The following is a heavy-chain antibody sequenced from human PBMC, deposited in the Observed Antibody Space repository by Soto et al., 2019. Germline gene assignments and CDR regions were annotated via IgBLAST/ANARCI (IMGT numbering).Heavy chain of an antibody. CDR3: ARVPLVGKYSYDQEIYYYGMDV. CDR2: MNPNSGNT. V-gene: IGHV1-8*01. D-gene: IGHD5-18*01. CDR1: GYTFTSYD. J-gene: IGHJ6*02. Sequence: ASVKVSCKASGYTFTSYDINWVRQATGQGLEWMGWMNPNSGNTGYAQKFQGRVTMTRNTSISTAYMELSSLRSEDTAVYYCARVPLVGKYSYDQEIYYYGMDVWGQGTTVTVSS.